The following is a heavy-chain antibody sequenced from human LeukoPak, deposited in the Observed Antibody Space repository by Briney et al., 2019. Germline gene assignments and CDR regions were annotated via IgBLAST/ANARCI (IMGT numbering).Heavy chain of an antibody. CDR3: VRHTYCSGGSCYPYYYYYYMDV. Sequence: SXTLSLTCAVSGYSISSGYYWGWIRQPPGKGLEWIGSIYHSGNAYYTPSIKSRVTISVDTSKNQFSLKLSSVTAADTAVYYCVRHTYCSGGSCYPYYYYYYMDVWGTGTTVTVSS. V-gene: IGHV4-38-2*01. D-gene: IGHD2-15*01. CDR1: GYSISSGYY. J-gene: IGHJ6*03. CDR2: IYHSGNA.